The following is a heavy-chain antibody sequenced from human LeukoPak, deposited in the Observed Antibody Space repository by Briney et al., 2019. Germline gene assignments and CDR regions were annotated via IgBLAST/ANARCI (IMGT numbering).Heavy chain of an antibody. CDR2: TVGIGPDT. Sequence: GGSLRLSCAASGFTFTNYAMTWVRQAPGKGLEWVAATVGIGPDTYHADSVKGRFTISRDNSKNILYLQMNSLRVEDTAVYYCTKASAARCIGVFCYPFDHWGQGTLVTVFS. J-gene: IGHJ4*02. CDR3: TKASAARCIGVFCYPFDH. D-gene: IGHD2-15*01. CDR1: GFTFTNYA. V-gene: IGHV3-23*01.